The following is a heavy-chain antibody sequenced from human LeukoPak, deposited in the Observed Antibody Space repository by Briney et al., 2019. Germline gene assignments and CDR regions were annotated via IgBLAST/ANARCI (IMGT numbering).Heavy chain of an antibody. CDR1: GYTFTGYY. CDR3: AREGDGGSSTNVGWFDP. CDR2: INPNSGGT. V-gene: IGHV1-2*02. Sequence: ASVKVSCKASGYTFTGYYMHWVRQAPGQGLEWMGWINPNSGGTNYAQKFQGRVTMTRDMSTSTVYMELSSLRPEDTAVYYCAREGDGGSSTNVGWFDPWGQGTLVTVSS. D-gene: IGHD2-15*01. J-gene: IGHJ5*02.